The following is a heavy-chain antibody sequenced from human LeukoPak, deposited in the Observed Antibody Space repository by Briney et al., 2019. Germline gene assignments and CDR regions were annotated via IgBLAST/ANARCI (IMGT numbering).Heavy chain of an antibody. CDR2: IIPIFGTA. CDR1: GGTFSSYA. J-gene: IGHJ4*02. D-gene: IGHD2-21*01. V-gene: IGHV1-69*05. Sequence: ASVNVSCKASGGTFSSYAISWVRQAPGQGLEWMGGIIPIFGTANYAQKFQGRVTITTDESTSTAYMELSSLRSEDTAVYYCAIYCGGDCSGTADFDYWGQGTLVTVSS. CDR3: AIYCGGDCSGTADFDY.